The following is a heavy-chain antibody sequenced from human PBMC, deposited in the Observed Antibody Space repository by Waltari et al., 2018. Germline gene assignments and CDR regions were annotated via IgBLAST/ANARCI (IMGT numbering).Heavy chain of an antibody. CDR3: AREVGLPYVY. V-gene: IGHV4-34*01. D-gene: IGHD2-15*01. J-gene: IGHJ4*02. CDR2: INHRGST. Sequence: QVQLQQWGAGLLKPSETLSLTCAVYGGSFSGYYWSWIRQPPGKGLEWIGEINHRGSTNYTPSLKSRVTISVDPSKNHFSLKLSSVTAADTAVYYCAREVGLPYVYWGQGTLVTVSS. CDR1: GGSFSGYY.